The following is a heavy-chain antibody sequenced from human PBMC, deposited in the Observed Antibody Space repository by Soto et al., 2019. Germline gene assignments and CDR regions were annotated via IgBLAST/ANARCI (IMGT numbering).Heavy chain of an antibody. D-gene: IGHD5-18*01. J-gene: IGHJ4*02. V-gene: IGHV4-31*03. Sequence: QVQLQESGPGLVKPSQTLALSCTVSGGSISSGGYYWSWIRQHAGKGLEWIGYIYYSGSTYYNPSPKRRVSMSIDTSRNQFSLILSSVTAADTAVYFCARGLPYSGPREYWGKGTLVTVSS. CDR3: ARGLPYSGPREY. CDR2: IYYSGST. CDR1: GGSISSGGYY.